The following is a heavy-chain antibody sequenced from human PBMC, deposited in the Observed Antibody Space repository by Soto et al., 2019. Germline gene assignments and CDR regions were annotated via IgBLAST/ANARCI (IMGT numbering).Heavy chain of an antibody. CDR2: ISGSGDST. Sequence: PGGSLRLSRAASGFTFSSYAMNWVRQAPGKGLEWVSVISGSGDSTYYADSVKGRFTISRDNSKNTLYLQMNSLRTEDTAVYYCARRGPGTYFDYWGQGTLVTVSS. V-gene: IGHV3-23*01. J-gene: IGHJ4*02. CDR3: ARRGPGTYFDY. D-gene: IGHD6-13*01. CDR1: GFTFSSYA.